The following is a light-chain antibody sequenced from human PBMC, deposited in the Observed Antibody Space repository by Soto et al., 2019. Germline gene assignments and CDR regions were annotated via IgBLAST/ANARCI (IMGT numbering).Light chain of an antibody. CDR1: SSDVGGYNY. CDR3: SSYISSSTLVV. CDR2: DVS. Sequence: QSALTQPASVSRSPGQSITISCTGTSSDVGGYNYVSWYQQHPGKAPKLMIYDVSNRPSGVSNRFSGSKSGNTASLTISGLQAEDEPDYYCSSYISSSTLVVFGGGTKLTVL. J-gene: IGLJ2*01. V-gene: IGLV2-14*01.